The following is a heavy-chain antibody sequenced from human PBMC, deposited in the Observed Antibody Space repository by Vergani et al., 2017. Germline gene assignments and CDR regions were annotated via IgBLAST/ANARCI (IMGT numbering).Heavy chain of an antibody. CDR3: ARESIAAGDAFDI. J-gene: IGHJ3*02. CDR2: IYSGGST. CDR1: GFTVSSNY. V-gene: IGHV3-66*02. Sequence: EVQLVESGGGLVQPGGSLRLSCAASGFTVSSNYMSWVRQAPGKGLEWVSVIYSGGSTYYADSVKGRFTISRDNSKNTLYLQMNSLRAEDTAVYYFARESIAAGDAFDIWGQGTMVTVSS. D-gene: IGHD6-13*01.